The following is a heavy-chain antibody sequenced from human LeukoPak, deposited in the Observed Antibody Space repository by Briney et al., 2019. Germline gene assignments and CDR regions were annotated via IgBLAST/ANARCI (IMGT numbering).Heavy chain of an antibody. D-gene: IGHD2-21*02. V-gene: IGHV3-21*01. CDR3: ARDVIGGDTLDS. CDR1: GFIFSNYN. J-gene: IGHJ4*02. CDR2: ISSSSSYI. Sequence: GGSLRLSCAASGFIFSNYNMNWVRQAPGKGLEWVSSISSSSSYIYYADSVKGRFTISRDNAKNSLYLQMNSLEAEDTAVYYCARDVIGGDTLDSWGQGTLVTVSS.